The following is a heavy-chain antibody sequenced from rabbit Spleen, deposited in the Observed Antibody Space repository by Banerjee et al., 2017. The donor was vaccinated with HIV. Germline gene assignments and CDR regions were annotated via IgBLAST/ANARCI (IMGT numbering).Heavy chain of an antibody. J-gene: IGHJ4*01. CDR2: INTATGKA. CDR1: GFSFNDRDV. V-gene: IGHV1S45*01. CDR3: ASDINGDGTFSL. D-gene: IGHD2-1*01. Sequence: QEQLEESGGGLVKPEGSLTLTCKASGFSFNDRDVMSWVRQAPGKGLEWIACINTATGKAVYASWAKGRFTISKSSSTTVTLQMTNLTGADTATYFCASDINGDGTFSLWGPGTLVTVS.